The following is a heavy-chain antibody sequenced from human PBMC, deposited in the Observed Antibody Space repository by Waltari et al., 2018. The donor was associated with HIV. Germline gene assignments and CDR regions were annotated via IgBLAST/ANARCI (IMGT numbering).Heavy chain of an antibody. CDR2: INSGNGNT. J-gene: IGHJ4*02. CDR3: ARDSGFDY. CDR1: GYTFTTYT. Sequence: QVQLVQSGAEVKKPGASVKVSCKASGYTFTTYTVQWVRQAPGQRLEWMGGINSGNGNTKYAQKFQGRVTITRDTSASTAYMELSSLRSEDTAVYYCARDSGFDYWGQGTLVTVSS. D-gene: IGHD6-25*01. V-gene: IGHV1-3*01.